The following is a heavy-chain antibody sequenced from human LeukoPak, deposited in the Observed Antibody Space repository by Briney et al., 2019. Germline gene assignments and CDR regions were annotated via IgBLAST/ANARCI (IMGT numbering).Heavy chain of an antibody. CDR2: IYHSGST. V-gene: IGHV4-38-2*02. CDR3: ARVYSGSYFDY. J-gene: IGHJ4*02. CDR1: GYSISSGYY. D-gene: IGHD1-26*01. Sequence: SETLSLTCTVSGYSISSGYYWGWIRQPPVKGLEWIGSIYHSGSTYYNPSLKSRVTISVDTSKNQFSLKLSSVTAADTAVYYCARVYSGSYFDYWGQGTLVTVSS.